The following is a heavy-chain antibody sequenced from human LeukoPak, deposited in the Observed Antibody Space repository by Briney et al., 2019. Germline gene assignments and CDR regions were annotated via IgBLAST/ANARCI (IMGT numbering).Heavy chain of an antibody. J-gene: IGHJ4*02. D-gene: IGHD6-19*01. Sequence: GGSLRLSCAASGFTFDDYAMHWVRQAPGKGLEWVSGISWNSGSIGYADSVMGRFTISRDNAKNSLYLQMNSLRAEDTALYYCAKSRQWLVGDFDYWGQGTLVTVSS. CDR3: AKSRQWLVGDFDY. V-gene: IGHV3-9*01. CDR1: GFTFDDYA. CDR2: ISWNSGSI.